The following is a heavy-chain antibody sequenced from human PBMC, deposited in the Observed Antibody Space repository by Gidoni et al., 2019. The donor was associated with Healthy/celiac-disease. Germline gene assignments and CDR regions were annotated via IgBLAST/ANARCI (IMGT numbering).Heavy chain of an antibody. Sequence: QVQLVQSGAEVKKPGASVTVSCKASGYTFTSYYMHWVRQAPGQGLEWMGIINPSGGSTSYAQKFQGRVTMTRDTSTSTVYMELSSLRSEDTAVYYCARDQKEGDSSSWYRNYYYYYGMDVWGQGTTVTVSS. CDR2: INPSGGST. D-gene: IGHD6-13*01. CDR1: GYTFTSYY. CDR3: ARDQKEGDSSSWYRNYYYYYGMDV. J-gene: IGHJ6*02. V-gene: IGHV1-46*01.